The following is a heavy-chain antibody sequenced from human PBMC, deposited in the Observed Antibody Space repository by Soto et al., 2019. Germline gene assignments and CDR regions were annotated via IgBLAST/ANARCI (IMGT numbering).Heavy chain of an antibody. Sequence: GASVKVSCKASGYTFTNYGISWVRQAPGQGLEWMGWVSDYNGNTNYAQKLRGRVTMTTDTSTSTAYMELRTLRSDDTAVYYCARDEGSHGFDSWGQGTLVTVSS. D-gene: IGHD6-19*01. CDR2: VSDYNGNT. V-gene: IGHV1-18*04. CDR1: GYTFTNYG. J-gene: IGHJ4*02. CDR3: ARDEGSHGFDS.